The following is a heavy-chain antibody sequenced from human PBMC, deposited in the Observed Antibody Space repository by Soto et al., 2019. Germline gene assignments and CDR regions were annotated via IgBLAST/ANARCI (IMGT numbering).Heavy chain of an antibody. V-gene: IGHV1-18*01. Sequence: GASVKVSCKASGYTFTSYGISWVRQAPGQGLEWMGWISAYNGNTNYAQKLQGRVTMTTDTSTSTAYMELRSLRSDDTAVYYCARDRPTAETIDAFDIWGQGTMVTVSS. CDR3: ARDRPTAETIDAFDI. CDR2: ISAYNGNT. CDR1: GYTFTSYG. J-gene: IGHJ3*02. D-gene: IGHD4-4*01.